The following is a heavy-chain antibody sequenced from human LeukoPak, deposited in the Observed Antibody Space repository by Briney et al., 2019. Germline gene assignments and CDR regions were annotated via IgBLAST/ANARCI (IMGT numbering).Heavy chain of an antibody. V-gene: IGHV4-34*01. CDR1: GESFSGYY. D-gene: IGHD5-18*01. CDR2: INHSGST. CDR3: AREPRIQLWLRRYFDY. J-gene: IGHJ4*02. Sequence: SETLSLTCAVYGESFSGYYWSWIRQPPGKGLQWIGEINHSGSTNYNPSPKSRVTISVDTSKNQFSLKLSSVTAADTAVYYCAREPRIQLWLRRYFDYWGQGTLVTVSS.